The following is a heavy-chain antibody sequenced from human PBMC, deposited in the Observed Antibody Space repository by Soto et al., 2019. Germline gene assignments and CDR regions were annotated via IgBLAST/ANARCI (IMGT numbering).Heavy chain of an antibody. D-gene: IGHD7-27*01. CDR3: ARRWGTYFDY. J-gene: IGHJ4*02. V-gene: IGHV4-59*01. CDR2: IYYSGST. CDR1: DDSISSSY. Sequence: SETLSLPCTVSDDSISSSYWSWIRQPPGKGLEWIGYIYYSGSTNYNPSLKSRVTISVDTSKNQFSLKLSSVTAADTAVYYCARRWGTYFDYWGRGTLVTVSS.